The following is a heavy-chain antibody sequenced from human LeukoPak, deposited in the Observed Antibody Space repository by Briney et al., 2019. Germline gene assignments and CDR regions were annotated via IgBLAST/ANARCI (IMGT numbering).Heavy chain of an antibody. V-gene: IGHV3-21*01. CDR1: GFTFSSYS. CDR3: ARESGATGAFDI. Sequence: GGSLRLSCAASGFTFSSYSMNWVRQALGKGLEWVSSISSSSSYIYYADSVKGRFTISRDNAKNSLYLQMNSLRAEDTAVYYCARESGATGAFDIWGQGTMVTVSS. CDR2: ISSSSSYI. D-gene: IGHD1-26*01. J-gene: IGHJ3*02.